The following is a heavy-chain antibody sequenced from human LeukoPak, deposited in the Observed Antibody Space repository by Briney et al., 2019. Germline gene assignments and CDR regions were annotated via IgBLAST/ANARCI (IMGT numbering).Heavy chain of an antibody. D-gene: IGHD3-3*01. V-gene: IGHV4-34*01. J-gene: IGHJ5*02. CDR3: ASITIFGVVPTTTWFDP. Sequence: SQTLSLTCAVYVGSFSGYYWSWIRQPPGKGLEWIGEINHSGSTNYNPSLKSRVTISVDTSKNQFSLKLSSVTAADTAVYYCASITIFGVVPTTTWFDPWGQGTLVTVSS. CDR2: INHSGST. CDR1: VGSFSGYY.